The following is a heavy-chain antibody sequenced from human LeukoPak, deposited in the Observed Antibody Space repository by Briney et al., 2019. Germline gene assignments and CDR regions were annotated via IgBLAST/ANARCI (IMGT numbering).Heavy chain of an antibody. J-gene: IGHJ4*02. V-gene: IGHV3-23*01. D-gene: IGHD6-19*01. CDR3: ARVAAVAGTLLDY. Sequence: GGSLRLSCAASGFTFSSYAMSWVRQAPGKGLEWVSVISGSGGSTYYADSVKGRFTISRDNAKNSLYLQMNSLRAEDTAVYYCARVAAVAGTLLDYWGQGTLVTVSS. CDR2: ISGSGGST. CDR1: GFTFSSYA.